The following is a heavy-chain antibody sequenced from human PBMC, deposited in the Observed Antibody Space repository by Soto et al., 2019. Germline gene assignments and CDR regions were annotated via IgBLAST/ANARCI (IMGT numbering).Heavy chain of an antibody. CDR1: GGSISSSSYY. CDR3: ASTEIEDFWTRTDY. Sequence: SETLSLTCTVSGGSISSSSYYWGWIRQPPGKGLEWIGSIYYSGSTYYNPSLKSRVTISVDTSKNQFSLKLSSVTAADTAVYYCASTEIEDFWTRTDYWGQGTLVTVSS. V-gene: IGHV4-39*01. D-gene: IGHD3-3*01. CDR2: IYYSGST. J-gene: IGHJ4*02.